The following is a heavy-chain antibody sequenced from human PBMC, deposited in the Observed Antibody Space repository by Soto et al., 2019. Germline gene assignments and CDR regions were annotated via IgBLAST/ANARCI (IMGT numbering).Heavy chain of an antibody. Sequence: SETLSLTCAVSGGSISSGGYSWSWIRQPPGKGLEWIGYIYHSGSTYYNPSLKSRVTISVDRSKNQFSLKLSSVTAADTAVYYCARGAPVLIQHWGQGTLVSVSS. CDR3: ARGAPVLIQH. J-gene: IGHJ1*01. CDR2: IYHSGST. V-gene: IGHV4-30-2*01. D-gene: IGHD2-8*01. CDR1: GGSISSGGYS.